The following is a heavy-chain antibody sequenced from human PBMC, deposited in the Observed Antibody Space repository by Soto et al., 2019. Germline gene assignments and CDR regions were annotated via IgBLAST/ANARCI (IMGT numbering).Heavy chain of an antibody. D-gene: IGHD2-2*01. Sequence: SETLSLTCTVSGGSISSGGYYWSWIRQHPGKGLEWIGYIYYSGSTYYNPSLKSRVTISVDTSKNQFSLKLTSVTAADTAVYYCARAAGVTAATKSRIKYWFDPWGPGTMVTVSS. CDR3: ARAAGVTAATKSRIKYWFDP. CDR1: GGSISSGGYY. J-gene: IGHJ5*02. V-gene: IGHV4-31*03. CDR2: IYYSGST.